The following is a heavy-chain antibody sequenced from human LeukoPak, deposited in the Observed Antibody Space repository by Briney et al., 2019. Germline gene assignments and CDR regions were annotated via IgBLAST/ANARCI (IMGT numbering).Heavy chain of an antibody. CDR1: GGTFSSYA. J-gene: IGHJ4*02. Sequence: SVKVSCKGSGGTFSSYAISWVRQAPGQGLEWMGGIIPIFGTANYAQKFQGRVTITTDESTSTAYMELSSLRSEDTAVYYCAGTMVAAGTGPESQYYWGQGTLVTVSS. D-gene: IGHD6-13*01. V-gene: IGHV1-69*05. CDR3: AGTMVAAGTGPESQYY. CDR2: IIPIFGTA.